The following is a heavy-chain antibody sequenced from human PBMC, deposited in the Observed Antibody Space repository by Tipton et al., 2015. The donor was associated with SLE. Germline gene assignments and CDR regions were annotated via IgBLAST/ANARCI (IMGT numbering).Heavy chain of an antibody. V-gene: IGHV4-59*11. Sequence: TLSLTCTVSGGSISGHYWSWIRQSPGRGLEWIGYISYRGATNYNPSLKSRVTMSVDTSKNQFSLRLTSVIAADTAVYYCARLHGYSYGLNWFDPWGQGTLISVSS. CDR3: ARLHGYSYGLNWFDP. CDR2: ISYRGAT. D-gene: IGHD5-18*01. J-gene: IGHJ5*02. CDR1: GGSISGHY.